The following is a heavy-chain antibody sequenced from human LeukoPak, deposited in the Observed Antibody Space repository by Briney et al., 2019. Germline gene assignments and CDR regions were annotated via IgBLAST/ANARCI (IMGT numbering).Heavy chain of an antibody. CDR1: GFTFSSYA. J-gene: IGHJ3*02. D-gene: IGHD2-2*01. V-gene: IGHV3-64*01. CDR2: ISSNGGST. CDR3: ARPRGYCSSTSCRNDAFDI. Sequence: GGSLRLSCAASGFTFSSYAMHWVRQAPGKGLEYVSAISSNGGSTYYANSVKGRFTISRDNSKNTLYLQMGSLRAEDMAVYYCARPRGYCSSTSCRNDAFDIWGQGTMVTVSS.